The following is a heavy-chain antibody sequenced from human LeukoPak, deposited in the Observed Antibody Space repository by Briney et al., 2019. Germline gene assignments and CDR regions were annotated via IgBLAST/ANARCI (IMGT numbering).Heavy chain of an antibody. CDR2: INHSGST. V-gene: IGHV4-34*01. CDR1: GGSFSGYY. Sequence: SETQSLTCAVYGGSFSGYYWSWIRQPPGKGLEWIGEINHSGSTNYNPSLKSRVTISVDTSKNQFSLKLSSVTAADTAVYYCARGSIVVVPAAHYFDYWGQGTLVTVSS. D-gene: IGHD2-2*01. J-gene: IGHJ4*02. CDR3: ARGSIVVVPAAHYFDY.